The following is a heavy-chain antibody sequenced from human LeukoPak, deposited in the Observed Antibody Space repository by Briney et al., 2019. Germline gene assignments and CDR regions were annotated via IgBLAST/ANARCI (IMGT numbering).Heavy chain of an antibody. CDR1: GGSISGSSYF. V-gene: IGHV4-39*07. CDR3: ATAYDIDV. CDR2: IYYSGST. Sequence: SETLSLTCTVSGGSISGSSYFWGWIRQPPGKGLEWIGSIYYSGSTYYNPSLKSRATISLDTSKNQFSLKLTSVTAADTAFFFCATAYDIDVWGQGTTVTVSS. J-gene: IGHJ6*02.